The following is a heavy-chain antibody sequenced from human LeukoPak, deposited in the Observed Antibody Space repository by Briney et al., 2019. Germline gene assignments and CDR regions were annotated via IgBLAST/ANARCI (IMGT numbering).Heavy chain of an antibody. CDR2: INPSSGGT. Sequence: ASVKVSCKASGYTFTGYYMHWVRQAPGQGLEWMGWINPSSGGTNYAQKFQGRVTMTRDTSISTAYMELSRLRSDDTAVYYCARVSTTGDYGDHEYYFDYWGQGTLVTVSS. CDR3: ARVSTTGDYGDHEYYFDY. D-gene: IGHD4-17*01. V-gene: IGHV1-2*02. CDR1: GYTFTGYY. J-gene: IGHJ4*02.